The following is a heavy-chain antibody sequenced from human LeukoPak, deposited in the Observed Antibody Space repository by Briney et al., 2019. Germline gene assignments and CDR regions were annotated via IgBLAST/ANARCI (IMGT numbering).Heavy chain of an antibody. V-gene: IGHV5-51*01. CDR1: GYSFTTYW. CDR2: IFPGDSDT. D-gene: IGHD1/OR15-1a*01. CDR3: ATSESQTRFDY. J-gene: IGHJ4*02. Sequence: GESLKISCKGSGYSFTTYWIGWVRQMPGKGLEWIGIIFPGDSDTTYSPSLQGQVTISADTSINTAYLQWSSLRASDTAMYYCATSESQTRFDYWGQGTPVIVSS.